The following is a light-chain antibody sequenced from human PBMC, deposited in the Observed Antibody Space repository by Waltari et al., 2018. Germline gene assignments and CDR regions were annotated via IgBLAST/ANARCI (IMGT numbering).Light chain of an antibody. CDR3: QQRGNWPPLT. CDR1: QSISNR. J-gene: IGKJ4*01. CDR2: DAS. V-gene: IGKV3-11*01. Sequence: EIVLTQSPATLSFSPGERATLSCRASQSISNRLGWYQQKPGQAPRLLIYDASDRATGIPARFSGSGSGTDFTLTISRLEPEDVAVYHCQQRGNWPPLTFGGGTKVEI.